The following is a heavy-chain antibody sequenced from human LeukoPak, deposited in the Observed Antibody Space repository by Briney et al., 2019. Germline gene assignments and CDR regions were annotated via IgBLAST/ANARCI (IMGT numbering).Heavy chain of an antibody. Sequence: ASVKVSCKASGYTFTGYYMHWVRQAPGQGLEWMGWINPNSGGTNYAQKFQGRVTMTRDTSISTAYMELSRLRSDDTAVYYCARGQRGPAEVEMATIPRGYWGQGTLVTVSS. D-gene: IGHD5-24*01. J-gene: IGHJ4*02. CDR1: GYTFTGYY. CDR2: INPNSGGT. V-gene: IGHV1-2*02. CDR3: ARGQRGPAEVEMATIPRGY.